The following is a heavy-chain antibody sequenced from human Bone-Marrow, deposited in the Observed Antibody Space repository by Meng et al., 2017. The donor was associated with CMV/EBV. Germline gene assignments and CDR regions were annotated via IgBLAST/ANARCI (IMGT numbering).Heavy chain of an antibody. Sequence: SETLSLTCTVSGGSISSYYWSWIRQPPGKGLEWIGYIYYSGSTNYNPSLKSRVTISVDTSKNQFSLKLSSVTAADTAVYYCARVYYDSSGTPFDYWGQGTLVTGSS. CDR2: IYYSGST. J-gene: IGHJ4*02. V-gene: IGHV4-59*01. D-gene: IGHD3-22*01. CDR3: ARVYYDSSGTPFDY. CDR1: GGSISSYY.